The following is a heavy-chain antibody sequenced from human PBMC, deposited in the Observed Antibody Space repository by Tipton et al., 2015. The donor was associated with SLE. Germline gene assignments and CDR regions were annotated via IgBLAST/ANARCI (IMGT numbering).Heavy chain of an antibody. Sequence: GSLRLSCSVTGYSISSGYYWGWIRQPPGEGLEWVGTVYYTGSTFYNPSLKSRVTISVDPSKNQFSLKLSSVTAADTAVYYCARGDYSRYYSAMDVWGQGTTVTVSS. CDR3: ARGDYSRYYSAMDV. V-gene: IGHV4-38-2*02. D-gene: IGHD4-11*01. CDR1: GYSISSGYY. CDR2: VYYTGST. J-gene: IGHJ6*02.